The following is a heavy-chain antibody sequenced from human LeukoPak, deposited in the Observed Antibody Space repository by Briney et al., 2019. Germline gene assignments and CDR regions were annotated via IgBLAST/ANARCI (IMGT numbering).Heavy chain of an antibody. D-gene: IGHD5-24*01. J-gene: IGHJ5*02. Sequence: PSETLSLTRAVYGGSFSGYYWSWVRQPPGKGLGWIGEIDQSGSTNYNPSLKRRATISVDTPNNQFSLKLSSVTAADTAVYYCARMATGFGSWGQGTLVTVSS. CDR3: ARMATGFGS. CDR2: IDQSGST. V-gene: IGHV4-34*01. CDR1: GGSFSGYY.